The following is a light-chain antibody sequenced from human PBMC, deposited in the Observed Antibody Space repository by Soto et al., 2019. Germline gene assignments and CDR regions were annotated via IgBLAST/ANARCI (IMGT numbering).Light chain of an antibody. J-gene: IGLJ1*01. V-gene: IGLV2-14*01. CDR2: EVS. Sequence: QSALTQPASVSGSPGQAITISCTGNSSDVGGYNYVSWYQQHPGKAPKLMIYEVSDRPSGVSDRFSGSKSGTAASLTISGLQTADEADYFCFSFTTDWTHVFGTGTKATVL. CDR1: SSDVGGYNY. CDR3: FSFTTDWTHV.